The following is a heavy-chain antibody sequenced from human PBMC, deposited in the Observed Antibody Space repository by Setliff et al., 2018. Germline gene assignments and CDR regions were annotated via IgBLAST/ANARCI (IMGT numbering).Heavy chain of an antibody. D-gene: IGHD6-13*01. CDR1: GGSFSGYY. CDR2: INHSGST. J-gene: IGHJ4*02. CDR3: ARGGRISYRPSSSWYILDY. V-gene: IGHV4-34*01. Sequence: SETLSLTCAVYGGSFSGYYWSWIRQPPGKGLEWIGEINHSGSTNYNPSLKSRVTISVDTSKNQFSLKLSSVTAADTAVYYCARGGRISYRPSSSWYILDYWGQGTLVT.